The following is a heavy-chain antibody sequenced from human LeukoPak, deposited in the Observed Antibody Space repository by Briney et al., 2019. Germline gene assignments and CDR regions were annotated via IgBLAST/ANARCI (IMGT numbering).Heavy chain of an antibody. CDR3: ARGEHGSGSYFLYYYYYMDV. CDR2: MNPNSGNT. CDR1: GYTFTSYD. D-gene: IGHD3-10*01. J-gene: IGHJ6*03. Sequence: GASVKVSCKASGYTFTSYDINWVRQATGQGLEWMGWMNPNSGNTGYAQKFQGRVTITRNTSISTAYMELSSLRSEDTAVYYCARGEHGSGSYFLYYYYYMDVWGKGTTVTVSS. V-gene: IGHV1-8*03.